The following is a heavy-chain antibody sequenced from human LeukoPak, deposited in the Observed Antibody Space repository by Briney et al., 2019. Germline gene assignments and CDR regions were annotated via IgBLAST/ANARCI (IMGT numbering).Heavy chain of an antibody. CDR1: GFTFSDSA. CDR3: AKAVTMVRGLIYYGVNV. Sequence: PGGSLRLSCAASGFTFSDSAISWVRQAPGKGLERVSVISGSGTNTYYADSAKGRFSVSRDNSKNTIYLPMNRLRAEDTAVYYCAKAVTMVRGLIYYGVNVWDKGTTVTVSS. V-gene: IGHV3-23*01. CDR2: ISGSGTNT. D-gene: IGHD3-10*01. J-gene: IGHJ6*04.